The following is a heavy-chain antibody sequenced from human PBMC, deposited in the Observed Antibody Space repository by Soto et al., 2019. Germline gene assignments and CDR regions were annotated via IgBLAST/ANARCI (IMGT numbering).Heavy chain of an antibody. CDR1: GGSVSSGYYS. CDR3: ARGRPEGHITPSDY. D-gene: IGHD1-20*01. V-gene: IGHV4-61*01. Sequence: SETLSLTCSVSGGSVSSGYYSWNWIRQPPGKGLEWIGFINYSGVTQYNPSLKSRVTISVDTSKNQFSLKVNSVTAADTALYYCARGRPEGHITPSDYWGQGTLVTVPS. J-gene: IGHJ4*02. CDR2: INYSGVT.